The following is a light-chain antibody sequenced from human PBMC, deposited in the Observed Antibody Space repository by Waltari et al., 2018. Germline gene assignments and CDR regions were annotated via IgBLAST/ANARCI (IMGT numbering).Light chain of an antibody. J-gene: IGLJ1*01. CDR2: DVN. V-gene: IGLV2-14*01. CDR1: SLDVGGYDF. Sequence: QSALTQPASVSGSPGQSITISCTGSSLDVGGYDFVSWYRQHPGKAPKVVIFDVNNRPSGFSDRVSGSKSGYTASLTTSVLQAEDEGDYYCTSYTSRHTLVFGGGTKVTVL. CDR3: TSYTSRHTLV.